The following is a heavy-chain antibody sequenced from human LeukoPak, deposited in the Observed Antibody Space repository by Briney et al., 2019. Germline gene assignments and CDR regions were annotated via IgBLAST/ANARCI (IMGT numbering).Heavy chain of an antibody. CDR1: GFTFSDYS. CDR3: ARTRSKVGTPTFDY. D-gene: IGHD4-23*01. CDR2: INSGSSTI. Sequence: GGSLRLSCAASGFTFSDYSMNWVRQAPGKGLEWVSYINSGSSTIYYVDSVEGRFTISRDNAKNSLYLQMNSLRDEDTAVYHCARTRSKVGTPTFDYWGQGTLVTVS. V-gene: IGHV3-48*02. J-gene: IGHJ4*02.